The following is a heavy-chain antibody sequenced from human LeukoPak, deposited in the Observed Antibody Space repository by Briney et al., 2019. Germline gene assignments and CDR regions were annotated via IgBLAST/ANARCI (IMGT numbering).Heavy chain of an antibody. V-gene: IGHV3-48*04. CDR2: ISSGSSTI. Sequence: QPGGSLRLSCAASGFTFSDCGMNWVRQAPGKGLEWISYISSGSSTIYYADSVKGRFTISRDNAKNALYLQVNSLRAEDTAVYYCARDGIVGVTCFDYWGQGTLVTVSS. D-gene: IGHD1-26*01. CDR1: GFTFSDCG. J-gene: IGHJ4*02. CDR3: ARDGIVGVTCFDY.